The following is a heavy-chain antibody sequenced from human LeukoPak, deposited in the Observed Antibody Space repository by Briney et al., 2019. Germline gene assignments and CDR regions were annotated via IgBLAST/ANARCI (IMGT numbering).Heavy chain of an antibody. D-gene: IGHD4-17*01. CDR3: ATTSMYGDYVAFAFAH. Sequence: GASVKVSCKASGGTLSNYALSWVQQAPGQGLEWMGGIIPMFGTTKYAQEFQGRVTITTDESTRTAYMELSSLRSEDTAVIYCATTSMYGDYVAFAFAHWGQGTLVTVSS. CDR2: IIPMFGTT. J-gene: IGHJ4*02. V-gene: IGHV1-69*05. CDR1: GGTLSNYA.